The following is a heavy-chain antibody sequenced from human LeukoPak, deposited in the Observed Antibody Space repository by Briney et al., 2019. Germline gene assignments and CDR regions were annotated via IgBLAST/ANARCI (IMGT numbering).Heavy chain of an antibody. CDR2: IKQDGSEK. CDR3: ARDMTLGLFDY. CDR1: GFTLSSYW. V-gene: IGHV3-7*01. D-gene: IGHD3-16*01. Sequence: GGSLRLSRAASGFTLSSYWMSWVRQAPGKGLEWVANIKQDGSEKYYVDSVKGRFTISRDNAKNSLYLQMNSLRAEDTGVYYCARDMTLGLFDYWGQGTVVSVSS. J-gene: IGHJ4*02.